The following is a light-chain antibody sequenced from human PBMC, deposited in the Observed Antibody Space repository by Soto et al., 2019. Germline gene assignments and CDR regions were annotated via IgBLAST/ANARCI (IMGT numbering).Light chain of an antibody. J-gene: IGKJ4*01. CDR2: GAT. CDR3: QQYVTSPLT. Sequence: IVLTQSPGTLSSSPGERVTLSCRASQSVSTNSLAWYQQKPGQAPRLLIYGATRRASGIPDRFSGSGSGTDFTLTISILEPEDFAMYYCQQYVTSPLTFGGGTEVDI. CDR1: QSVSTNS. V-gene: IGKV3-20*01.